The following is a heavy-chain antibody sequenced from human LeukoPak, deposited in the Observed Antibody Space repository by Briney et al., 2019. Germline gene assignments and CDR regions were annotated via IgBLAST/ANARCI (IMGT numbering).Heavy chain of an antibody. CDR2: IWYDENIK. V-gene: IGHV3-33*08. J-gene: IGHJ6*02. CDR1: GFMFSSYG. CDR3: ARESNHYYGMDV. Sequence: HSGGSLRLSCAASGFMFSSYGMHWVRQAPGKGLEWVAVIWYDENIKYYADSEKGRFTISRDNSENTLFLQMDSLRVEDTAVYYCARESNHYYGMDVWGQGTMVTVSS.